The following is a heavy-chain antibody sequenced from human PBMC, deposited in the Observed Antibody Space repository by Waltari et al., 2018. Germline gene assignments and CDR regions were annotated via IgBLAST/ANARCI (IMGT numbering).Heavy chain of an antibody. D-gene: IGHD3-10*01. CDR2: IIPIFGPA. V-gene: IGHV1-69*06. Sequence: QVQLVQSGAEVRKPGSSVKVSCKASGGTFRSYGISWVRQAPGQGLEWMGGIIPIFGPANYAQKFQGRVTITADKSTGTADMELSSLRSEGTAVYYCARVEYYGSGSYYNVFYYDMDVWGQGTTVTVSS. J-gene: IGHJ6*02. CDR1: GGTFRSYG. CDR3: ARVEYYGSGSYYNVFYYDMDV.